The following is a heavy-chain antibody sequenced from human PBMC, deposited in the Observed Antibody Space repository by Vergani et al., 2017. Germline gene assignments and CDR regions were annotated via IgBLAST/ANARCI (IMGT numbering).Heavy chain of an antibody. V-gene: IGHV3-48*02. CDR1: GFTFSSYS. CDR3: ASEWLRPGSSFDI. J-gene: IGHJ3*02. CDR2: ISSSSSTI. Sequence: EVQLLESGGGLVQPGGSLRLSCAASGFTFSSYSMNWVRQAPGKGLEWVSYISSSSSTIYYADSVKGRFTISRDNAKNSLYLQMNSLRDEDTAVYYCASEWLRPGSSFDIWGQGTMVTVSS. D-gene: IGHD5-12*01.